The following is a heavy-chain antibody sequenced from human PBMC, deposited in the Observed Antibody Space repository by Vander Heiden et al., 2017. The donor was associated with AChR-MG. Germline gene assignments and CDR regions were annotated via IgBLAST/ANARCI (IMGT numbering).Heavy chain of an antibody. CDR3: ARVRGVSRFSAFDY. CDR2: IYHSGST. CDR1: GGPISSGGYS. V-gene: IGHV4-30-2*01. D-gene: IGHD3-3*01. Sequence: QLQLQESGSGLVKPSQTLSLTCAASGGPISSGGYSWSWIRQPPGKGLEWIGYIYHSGSTYYNPSLKSRVTISVDRSKNQFSLKLSSVTAADTAVYYCARVRGVSRFSAFDYWGQGTLVTVSS. J-gene: IGHJ4*02.